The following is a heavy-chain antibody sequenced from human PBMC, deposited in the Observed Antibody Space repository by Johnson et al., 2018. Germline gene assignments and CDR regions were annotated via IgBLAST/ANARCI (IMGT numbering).Heavy chain of an antibody. CDR2: IWYDGSNK. CDR3: AKRAVAGPHNQYGMDV. D-gene: IGHD6-19*01. J-gene: IGHJ6*02. CDR1: GFTFRNYG. Sequence: VQLVESGGGVVQPGRSLRLSCAASGFTFRNYGMHWVRQAPGKGLEWVALIWYDGSNKHYSDAVKGLFIISRDNSKNTLSLEMTSRRVEDTALYYCAKRAVAGPHNQYGMDVWGQGTTVTVSS. V-gene: IGHV3-33*06.